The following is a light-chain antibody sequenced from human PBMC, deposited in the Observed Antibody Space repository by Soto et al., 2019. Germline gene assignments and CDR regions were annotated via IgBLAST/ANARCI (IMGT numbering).Light chain of an antibody. J-gene: IGLJ1*01. CDR3: CSYAGTYTFV. CDR2: DVR. Sequence: QSVLTQPRSVSGSPGQSVTISCTGTSSDVGGYNYVSWYQQHPGKAPKLMIFDVRKSPSGVPDRFSGSKSGNTASLTISGLQAEDEADYYCCSYAGTYTFVFGTGTKVTVL. V-gene: IGLV2-11*01. CDR1: SSDVGGYNY.